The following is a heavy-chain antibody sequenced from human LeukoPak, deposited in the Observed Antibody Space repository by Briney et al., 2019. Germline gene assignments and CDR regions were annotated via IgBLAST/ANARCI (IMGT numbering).Heavy chain of an antibody. J-gene: IGHJ4*02. CDR3: ARDELNSYYYDSSGYWAF. D-gene: IGHD3-22*01. Sequence: GGSLRLSCAASGFTFSSYGMHWVRQAPGKGPEWLAVIWYDGSKKYYAASVQGRFTISRDNSKNTLYLRMNSLRVEDSAVYYCARDELNSYYYDSSGYWAFWGQGTPLTVSS. CDR2: IWYDGSKK. CDR1: GFTFSSYG. V-gene: IGHV3-33*01.